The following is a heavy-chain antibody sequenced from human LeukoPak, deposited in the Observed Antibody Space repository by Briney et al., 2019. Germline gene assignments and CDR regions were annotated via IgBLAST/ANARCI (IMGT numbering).Heavy chain of an antibody. J-gene: IGHJ4*02. V-gene: IGHV3-53*01. CDR1: GFDFKNTY. CDR3: ARDYYDSGSYGGISFDY. Sequence: PGGSLRLSCAASGFDFKNTYMSWVRQAPGKGLEWVSLIYRGDGTYYADSVKGRFTISRDSSKNTLYLQMNSLRAEDTAVYYCARDYYDSGSYGGISFDYWGQGTLVTVSS. CDR2: IYRGDGT. D-gene: IGHD3-10*01.